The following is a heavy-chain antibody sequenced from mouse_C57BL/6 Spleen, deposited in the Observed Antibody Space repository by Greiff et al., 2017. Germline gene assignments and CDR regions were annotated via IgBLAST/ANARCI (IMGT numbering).Heavy chain of an antibody. CDR1: GYTFTSYW. Sequence: QVQLQQPGAELVRPGTSVKLSCKASGYTFTSYWMHWVKQRPGQGLEWIGVIDPSDSYTNYNQKFKGKATLTVDTSSSTAYMQLSSLTSEDSAVYYCARGVTYYFDYWGQGTTLTVSS. V-gene: IGHV1-59*01. CDR2: IDPSDSYT. J-gene: IGHJ2*01. D-gene: IGHD2-2*01. CDR3: ARGVTYYFDY.